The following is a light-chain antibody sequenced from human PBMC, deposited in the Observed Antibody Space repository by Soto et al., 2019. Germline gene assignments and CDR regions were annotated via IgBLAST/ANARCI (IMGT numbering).Light chain of an antibody. CDR3: QKFGSSNPHT. Sequence: EIVMTQSPGTLSLSPGERATISCRASQVIGSRYLAWYHQTSGQAPRLLIYGASSRATGIPDRFSGSGSGTDFTLTISRLEPEDVGVYSCQKFGSSNPHTYGQGTKVDIK. CDR1: QVIGSRY. V-gene: IGKV3-20*01. CDR2: GAS. J-gene: IGKJ2*01.